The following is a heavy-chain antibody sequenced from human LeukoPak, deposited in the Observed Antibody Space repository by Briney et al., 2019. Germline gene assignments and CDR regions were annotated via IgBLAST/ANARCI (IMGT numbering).Heavy chain of an antibody. V-gene: IGHV1-8*01. CDR1: GYTFTSYD. CDR2: MNPNSGNT. J-gene: IGHJ4*02. Sequence: GASVKVSCKASGYTFTSYDINWVRQATGPGLEWMGWMNPNSGNTGYAQKFQGRVTMTRNTSISTAYMELSSLRSEDTAVYYCARGRYSSGLVLHYWGQGTLVTVSS. CDR3: ARGRYSSGLVLHY. D-gene: IGHD6-19*01.